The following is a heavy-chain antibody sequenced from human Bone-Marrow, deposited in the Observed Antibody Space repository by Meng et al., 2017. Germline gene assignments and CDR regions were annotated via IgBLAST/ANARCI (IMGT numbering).Heavy chain of an antibody. J-gene: IGHJ4*02. CDR2: INHSGST. D-gene: IGHD4-11*01. CDR3: ARGPTTMAHDFDY. CDR1: GGSFSDYY. V-gene: IGHV4-34*01. Sequence: QVRLQQWGAGLLKPSETLSLTFVVSGGSFSDYYWSWIRQPPGKGLEWIGEINHSGSTNYNPSLESRATISVDTSQNNLSLKLSSVTAADSAVYYCARGPTTMAHDFDYWGQGTLVTVSS.